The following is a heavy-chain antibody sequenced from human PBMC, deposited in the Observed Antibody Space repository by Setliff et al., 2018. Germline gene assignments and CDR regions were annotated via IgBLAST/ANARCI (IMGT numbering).Heavy chain of an antibody. CDR1: AFTFKNYW. D-gene: IGHD3-22*01. CDR3: AKTAHHYESSGYYYDPYFYYMDV. Sequence: GGSLRLSCAASAFTFKNYWMSWVRQAPGKGLEWVANIKGDGSEKFYLDSVKGRFTISRDNAKNSLFLQMNSLTVEDSAVYYCAKTAHHYESSGYYYDPYFYYMDVWGKGTTVTVSS. CDR2: IKGDGSEK. J-gene: IGHJ6*03. V-gene: IGHV3-7*03.